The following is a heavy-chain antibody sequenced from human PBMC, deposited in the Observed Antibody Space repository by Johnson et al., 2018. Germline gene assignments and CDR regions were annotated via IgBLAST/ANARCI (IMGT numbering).Heavy chain of an antibody. CDR2: ISYDGSNT. Sequence: QVQLVQSGGGVVQPGRSLRLSCAASRFTFSTSAMHWVRPAPGKGLEWVAFISYDGSNTYYADSVKGRFTISRDNSKNTLYLQMNNLRAEDTAVYYCANWESDNDFLGDTKGMGAWGQGTTVTGS. CDR3: ANWESDNDFLGDTKGMGA. V-gene: IGHV3-30*18. D-gene: IGHD3-3*01. J-gene: IGHJ6*02. CDR1: RFTFSTSA.